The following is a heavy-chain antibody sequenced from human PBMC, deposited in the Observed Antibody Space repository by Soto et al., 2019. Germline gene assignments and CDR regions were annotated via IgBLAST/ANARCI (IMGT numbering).Heavy chain of an antibody. V-gene: IGHV6-1*01. CDR2: TYYRSKWYN. Sequence: SQTLSLTSAISGDSVSSNSAAWNWIRQSPSRGLEWLGRTYYRSKWYNDYAVSVKSRITINPDTSKNQFSLQLNSVTPEDTAVYYCARAEMRGDYYYYYMDVWGKGTTVTISS. D-gene: IGHD3-10*01. J-gene: IGHJ6*03. CDR1: GDSVSSNSAA. CDR3: ARAEMRGDYYYYYMDV.